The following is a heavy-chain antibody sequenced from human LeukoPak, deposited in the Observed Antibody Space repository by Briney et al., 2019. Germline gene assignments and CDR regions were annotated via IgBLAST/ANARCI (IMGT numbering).Heavy chain of an antibody. J-gene: IGHJ4*02. CDR2: IRANGDTT. CDR3: AKEGRIAAGTGDYFDC. CDR1: GFTFSSYA. Sequence: PGGSLRLSCAASGFTFSSYAMSWVRQAPGKGLEGVSGIRANGDTTKYADSVKGRFTISRDNSKNTVFLQMNSLRADDTAVYYCAKEGRIAAGTGDYFDCWGQGTLVTVSS. D-gene: IGHD6-13*01. V-gene: IGHV3-23*01.